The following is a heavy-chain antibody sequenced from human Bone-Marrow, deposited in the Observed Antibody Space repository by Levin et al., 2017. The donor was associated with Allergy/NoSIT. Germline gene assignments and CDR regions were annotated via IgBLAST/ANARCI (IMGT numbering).Heavy chain of an antibody. V-gene: IGHV3-48*01. Sequence: GGSLRLSCAASAFTVSSYNMNWVRQAPGKGPEWVSYISSDGATIYYPDSVKGRFTISRDSAKNSVYLQMNSLRAEDTAVYYCARDGAGDCSGGSCRPSTPFDFWGQGTLVTVSS. J-gene: IGHJ4*02. D-gene: IGHD2-15*01. CDR3: ARDGAGDCSGGSCRPSTPFDF. CDR2: ISSDGATI. CDR1: AFTVSSYN.